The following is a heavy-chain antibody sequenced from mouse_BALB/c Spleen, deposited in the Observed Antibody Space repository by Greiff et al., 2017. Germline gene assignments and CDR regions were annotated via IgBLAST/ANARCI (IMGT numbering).Heavy chain of an antibody. V-gene: IGHV1-14*01. CDR2: INPYNDGT. CDR1: GYTFTSYV. Sequence: EVKLVESGPELVKPGASVKMSCKASGYTFTSYVMHWVKQKPGQGLEWIGYINPYNDGTKYNEKFKGKATLTSDKSSSTAYMELSSLTSEDSAVYYCARGGVPAGFAYWGQGTLVTVSA. CDR3: ARGGVPAGFAY. J-gene: IGHJ3*01.